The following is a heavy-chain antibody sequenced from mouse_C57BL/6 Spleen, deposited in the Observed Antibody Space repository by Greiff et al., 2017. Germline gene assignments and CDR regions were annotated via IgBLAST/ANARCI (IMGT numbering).Heavy chain of an antibody. V-gene: IGHV1-53*01. D-gene: IGHD1-1*01. CDR3: TRDYGSPFDV. CDR1: GYTFTSYW. J-gene: IGHJ1*03. Sequence: QVQLQQPGTELVKPGASVKLSCKASGYTFTSYWMHWVKQRPGQGLEWIGNINPSNGGTAYNQKFKGKAILTADKSSSTAYMELRSLTSEDSAVYYCTRDYGSPFDVWGTGTTVTVSS. CDR2: INPSNGGT.